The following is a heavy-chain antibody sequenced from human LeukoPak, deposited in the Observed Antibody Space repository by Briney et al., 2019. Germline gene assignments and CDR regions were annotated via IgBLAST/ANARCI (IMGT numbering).Heavy chain of an antibody. J-gene: IGHJ4*02. CDR3: AKASGYSSSYVVDH. CDR2: ISWNSGNI. D-gene: IGHD6-6*01. Sequence: GTSLRLSCIASGFTFDDYAMHWVRQAPGKGLEWVSGISWNSGNIGYADSVKGRFTISRDNAKNSLYLQMNSLRAEDMAFYYCAKASGYSSSYVVDHWGQGTRVTVSS. V-gene: IGHV3-9*03. CDR1: GFTFDDYA.